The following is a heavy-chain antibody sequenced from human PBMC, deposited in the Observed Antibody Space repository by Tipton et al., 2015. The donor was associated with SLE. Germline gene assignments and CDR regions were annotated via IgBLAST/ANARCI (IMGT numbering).Heavy chain of an antibody. J-gene: IGHJ3*02. V-gene: IGHV3-33*07. CDR1: GFTFSRSD. Sequence: SLRLSCAASGFTFSRSDMNWVRQAPGKGLECVAFIRYDGSDEDYADSVKGRFTISRDDAKNTLYLQMNSLRAEDTAVYFCTRVEMNYYGSGGAFDIWGQGTTVTVSS. CDR3: TRVEMNYYGSGGAFDI. CDR2: IRYDGSDE. D-gene: IGHD3-10*01.